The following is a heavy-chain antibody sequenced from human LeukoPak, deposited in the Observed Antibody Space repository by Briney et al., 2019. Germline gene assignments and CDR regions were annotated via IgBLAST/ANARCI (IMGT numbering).Heavy chain of an antibody. Sequence: SVKVSCKASGGTFSSYTISWVRQAPGQGLEWMGRIFPILGIANYAQKFQGRVTITADKSTSTAYMELSSLRSKDTAVYYCARDNGYDTNYWGQGTLVTVSS. CDR1: GGTFSSYT. CDR3: ARDNGYDTNY. D-gene: IGHD5-12*01. J-gene: IGHJ4*02. CDR2: IFPILGIA. V-gene: IGHV1-69*04.